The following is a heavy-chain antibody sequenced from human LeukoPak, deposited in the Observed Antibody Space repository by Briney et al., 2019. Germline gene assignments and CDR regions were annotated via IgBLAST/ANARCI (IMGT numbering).Heavy chain of an antibody. CDR1: GFTFSSNY. Sequence: PGGSLRLSCAASGFTFSSNYMSWVRQAPGKGLEWVSVIYSGGSTYYADSVKGRFTISRDNSKNTLYLQMNSLRAEDTAVYYCARASRLYGSGSYYDYWGQGTLVTVSS. J-gene: IGHJ4*02. CDR2: IYSGGST. V-gene: IGHV3-53*01. D-gene: IGHD3-10*01. CDR3: ARASRLYGSGSYYDY.